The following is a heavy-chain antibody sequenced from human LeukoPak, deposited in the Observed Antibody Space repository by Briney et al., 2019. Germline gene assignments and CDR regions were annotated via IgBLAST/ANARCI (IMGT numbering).Heavy chain of an antibody. Sequence: SETLSLTCSVSGGSISSSSYYWGWIRQPPGKGLEGIGSIYYSGGTYYNPSLKSRVTISADTSKNQFSLKLSSVTAADTAVYYCARETGTWGQGTLVTVSS. CDR3: ARETGT. D-gene: IGHD1-14*01. CDR1: GGSISSSSYY. V-gene: IGHV4-39*02. J-gene: IGHJ4*02. CDR2: IYYSGGT.